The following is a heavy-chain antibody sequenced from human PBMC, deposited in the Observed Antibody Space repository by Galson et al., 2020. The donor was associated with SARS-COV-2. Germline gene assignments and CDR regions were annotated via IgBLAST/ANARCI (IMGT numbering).Heavy chain of an antibody. CDR1: GFSLSNARMG. D-gene: IGHD2-15*01. Sequence: ESGPTLVKPTETLTLTCTVSGFSLSNARMGVSWIRQPPGKALEWLAHIFSNDEKSYSTSLKSRLTISKDTSKSQVVLTMTNMDPVDTATYYCARWTYCSGGSCYSTNWFDPWGQGTLVTVSS. V-gene: IGHV2-26*01. CDR2: IFSNDEK. J-gene: IGHJ5*02. CDR3: ARWTYCSGGSCYSTNWFDP.